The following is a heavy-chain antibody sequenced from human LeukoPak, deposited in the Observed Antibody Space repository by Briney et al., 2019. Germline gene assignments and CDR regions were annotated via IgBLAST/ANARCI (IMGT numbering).Heavy chain of an antibody. V-gene: IGHV3-53*01. CDR1: GFTVTDTY. Sequence: PGGSLRLSCAASGFTVTDTYVSWVRQAPGKGLQWVSVIYRGGDTHYVDSVMGRFTISRDSSKIMVYLQLNSLRAEDTAVYYCASHAASGSYFFDSWGQGTLVTVSS. D-gene: IGHD1-26*01. J-gene: IGHJ4*02. CDR3: ASHAASGSYFFDS. CDR2: IYRGGDT.